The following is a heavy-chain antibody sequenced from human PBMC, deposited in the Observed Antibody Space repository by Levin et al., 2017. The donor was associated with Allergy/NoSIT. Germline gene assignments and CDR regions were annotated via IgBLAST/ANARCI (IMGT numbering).Heavy chain of an antibody. V-gene: IGHV1-2*06. Sequence: PVASVKVSCKASGYTFTGYYMHWVRQAPGQGLEWMGRINPNSGGTNYAQKFQGRVTMTRDTSISTAYMELSRLRSDDTAVYYCARQSLVFGVANIRGGAFDIWGQGTMVTVSS. J-gene: IGHJ3*02. D-gene: IGHD3-3*01. CDR1: GYTFTGYY. CDR2: INPNSGGT. CDR3: ARQSLVFGVANIRGGAFDI.